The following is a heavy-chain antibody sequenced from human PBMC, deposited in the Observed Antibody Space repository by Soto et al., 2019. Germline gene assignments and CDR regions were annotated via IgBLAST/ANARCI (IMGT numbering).Heavy chain of an antibody. D-gene: IGHD3-10*01. CDR1: GGSLSGYY. CDR2: INHSGST. CDR3: ASTGGSGSDDAFDI. V-gene: IGHV4-34*01. Sequence: PSETLSLTCAVYGGSLSGYYWSWIRQPPGKGLEWIGEINHSGSTNYNPSLKSRVTISVDTSKNQFSLKLSSVTAADTAVYYCASTGGSGSDDAFDIWGQGTMVTVSS. J-gene: IGHJ3*02.